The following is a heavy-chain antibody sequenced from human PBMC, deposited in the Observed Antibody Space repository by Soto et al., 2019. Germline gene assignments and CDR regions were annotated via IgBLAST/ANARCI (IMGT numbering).Heavy chain of an antibody. CDR2: INHSGST. V-gene: IGHV4-34*01. CDR1: GGSFSGYY. Sequence: TLSLTCAVYGGSFSGYYWSWIRQPPGKGLEWIGEINHSGSTNYNPSLKSRVTISVDTSKNQFSLKLSSVTAADTAVYYCARGRITFGGVIAHFDYWGQGTLVTVSS. CDR3: ARGRITFGGVIAHFDY. D-gene: IGHD3-16*02. J-gene: IGHJ4*02.